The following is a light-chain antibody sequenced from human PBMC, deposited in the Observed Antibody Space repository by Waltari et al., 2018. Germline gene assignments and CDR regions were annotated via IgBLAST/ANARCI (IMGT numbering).Light chain of an antibody. V-gene: IGKV4-1*01. CDR2: WAS. CDR1: QSLLYTSNNKNY. CDR3: QQYYSTPFT. Sequence: DIVMTQSPDSLAVSLGEKATINCKSNQSLLYTSNNKNYLAWYQQKPGQPLKLFFYWASSRESGVPDRFSGSGSGTDFTLTISSLQAEDVAVYYCQQYYSTPFTFGPGTKVDIK. J-gene: IGKJ3*01.